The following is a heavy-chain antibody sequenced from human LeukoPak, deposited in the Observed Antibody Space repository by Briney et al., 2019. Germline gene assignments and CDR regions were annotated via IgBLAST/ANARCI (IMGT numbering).Heavy chain of an antibody. Sequence: ASVKVSCKASGHTFTGYYMHWVRQAPGQGLEWMGWINANSGGTNYAQKFQGRVTMTRDTSISTAYMELSRLRSDDTAVYYCASKWVTYYYNSSYYHYPTDVFDIWGQGTMVTVSS. D-gene: IGHD3-22*01. CDR3: ASKWVTYYYNSSYYHYPTDVFDI. CDR2: INANSGGT. V-gene: IGHV1-2*02. J-gene: IGHJ3*02. CDR1: GHTFTGYY.